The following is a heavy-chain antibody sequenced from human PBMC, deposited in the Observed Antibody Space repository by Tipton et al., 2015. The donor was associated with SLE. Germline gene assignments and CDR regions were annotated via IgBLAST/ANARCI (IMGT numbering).Heavy chain of an antibody. J-gene: IGHJ1*01. V-gene: IGHV4-30-2*01. D-gene: IGHD2-2*02. CDR3: ARGFLYDGFQV. Sequence: TLSLTCGVSGGSVSSGGYSWNWIRQPPGKGLEWIGYVSHTGTAYYNPSLKNRVTISLDSPKNQFSLQLTSVTPEDTAVYYCARGFLYDGFQVWGQGTLVTVSS. CDR1: GGSVSSGGYS. CDR2: VSHTGTA.